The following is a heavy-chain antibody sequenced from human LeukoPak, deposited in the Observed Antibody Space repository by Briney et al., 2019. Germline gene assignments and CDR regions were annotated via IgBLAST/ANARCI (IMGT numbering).Heavy chain of an antibody. V-gene: IGHV3-48*04. Sequence: PGGSLRLSCAASGFTFSSYSMNWVRQAPGKGLEWVSYISSSSSTIYYADSVKGRFTISRDNAKNSLYLQMNSLRAEDTAVYYCASRTTGLLWFGELLYPEYFQHWGQGTLVTVSS. D-gene: IGHD3-10*01. CDR1: GFTFSSYS. CDR3: ASRTTGLLWFGELLYPEYFQH. J-gene: IGHJ1*01. CDR2: ISSSSSTI.